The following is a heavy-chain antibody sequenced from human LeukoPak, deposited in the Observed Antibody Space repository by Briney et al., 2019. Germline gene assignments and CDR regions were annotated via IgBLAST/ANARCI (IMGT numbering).Heavy chain of an antibody. CDR2: INHSGST. CDR1: GGSFSGYY. CDR3: ARGTGIGVVPAMGDYYYYMDV. Sequence: SETLSLTCAVYGGSFSGYYWSWIRQPPGKGLEWIGEINHSGSTNYNPSLKSRVTISVDTSKNQFSLKLSSVTAADTAVCYCARGTGIGVVPAMGDYYYYMDVWGKGTTVTVSS. V-gene: IGHV4-34*01. J-gene: IGHJ6*03. D-gene: IGHD2-2*01.